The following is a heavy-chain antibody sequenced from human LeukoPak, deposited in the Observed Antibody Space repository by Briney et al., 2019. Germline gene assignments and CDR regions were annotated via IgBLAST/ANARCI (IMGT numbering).Heavy chain of an antibody. CDR3: ARGKTSQNIVTRKTYNWFDP. V-gene: IGHV3-48*04. CDR2: ISSSSDTI. D-gene: IGHD2/OR15-2a*01. J-gene: IGHJ5*02. CDR1: GFTLITYS. Sequence: PGGSLRLSCAASGFTLITYSMNWVRQAPGKGLEWVSYISSSSDTIYYADSVKGRFTISRDNAKNSLYLQMKSLRAEDTAVYYCARGKTSQNIVTRKTYNWFDPWGQGTLVTVSS.